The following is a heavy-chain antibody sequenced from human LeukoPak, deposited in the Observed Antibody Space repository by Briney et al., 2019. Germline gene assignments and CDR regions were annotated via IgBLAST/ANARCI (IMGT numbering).Heavy chain of an antibody. D-gene: IGHD3-22*01. CDR1: GDSCIGSY. CDR2: FFYPVDT. V-gene: IGHV4-59*01. CDR3: ARRRYYDSSGYNPTYYFDY. J-gene: IGHJ4*02. Sequence: SETLSLNCTISGDSCIGSYWSWIRHAPGHALFLIGYFFYPVDTNYNPSLQSRVTISVDISKKQFSLRLTSVTAADTAVYYCARRRYYDSSGYNPTYYFDYWGQGILVTVSS.